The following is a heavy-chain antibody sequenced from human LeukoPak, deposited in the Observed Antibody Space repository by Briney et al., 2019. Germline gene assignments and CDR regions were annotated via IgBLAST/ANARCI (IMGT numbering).Heavy chain of an antibody. D-gene: IGHD1-26*01. CDR2: IYTSGST. CDR3: ARDSGSYSRIFDY. Sequence: SETLSLTCTVSGGSISTYYWNWLRQPAGKALEWIGRIYTSGSTSYNPSLKSRVTMSLDTSKNQFSLKLSSVTAADTAVYYCARDSGSYSRIFDYWGQGTLVTVSS. CDR1: GGSISTYY. J-gene: IGHJ4*02. V-gene: IGHV4-4*07.